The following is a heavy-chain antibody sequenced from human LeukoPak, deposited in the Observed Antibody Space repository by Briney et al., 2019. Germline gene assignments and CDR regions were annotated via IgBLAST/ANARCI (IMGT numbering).Heavy chain of an antibody. Sequence: GGSLRLSCAAPGFTFSSQGMSWVRQPPGRGLEWLSAISGSGGSIYYADSVKGRFTISRDNSKSTLYLQMDNLRVEDTALYYCAKEAWVYSGSFSDWGQGTLVTVSS. CDR3: AKEAWVYSGSFSD. CDR1: GFTFSSQG. V-gene: IGHV3-23*01. D-gene: IGHD1-26*01. J-gene: IGHJ4*02. CDR2: ISGSGGSI.